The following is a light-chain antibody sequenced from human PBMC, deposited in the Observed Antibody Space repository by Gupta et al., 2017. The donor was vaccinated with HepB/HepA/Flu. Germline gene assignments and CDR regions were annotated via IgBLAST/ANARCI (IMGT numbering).Light chain of an antibody. J-gene: IGKJ5*01. Sequence: EIVLTQSPATLSLSPGERATLSCRASQSVSSYLAWYQQKPDQAPRLLIYNTSNRAIGIPGRFSGSGSGTDFTLTISSLEPEDFAVYYGQQSTFGQGTRLDMK. V-gene: IGKV3-11*01. CDR1: QSVSSY. CDR2: NTS. CDR3: QQST.